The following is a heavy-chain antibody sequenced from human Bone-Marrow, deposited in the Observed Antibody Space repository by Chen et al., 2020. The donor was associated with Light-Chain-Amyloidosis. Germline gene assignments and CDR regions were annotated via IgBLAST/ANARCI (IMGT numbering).Heavy chain of an antibody. CDR2: ISSSSSTI. J-gene: IGHJ4*02. V-gene: IGHV3-11*01. CDR3: AGYFKAVYSSVRGYFDY. Sequence: QVQLVESGGGLVKPGGSLRLSCAASGFTFSDYYMSWIRQAPGKGLEWVSYISSSSSTIYYSDSVKGRFTISRDNAKNSLYLLMNSLRAEDTALYYCAGYFKAVYSSVRGYFDYWGQGTLVTVSS. D-gene: IGHD6-19*01. CDR1: GFTFSDYY.